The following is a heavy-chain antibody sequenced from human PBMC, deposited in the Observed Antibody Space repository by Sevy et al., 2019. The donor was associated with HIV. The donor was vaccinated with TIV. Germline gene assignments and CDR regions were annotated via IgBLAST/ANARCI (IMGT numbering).Heavy chain of an antibody. CDR3: ARDSGLRGTPYNWFDP. J-gene: IGHJ5*02. CDR2: IIPIFGTA. Sequence: ASVKVSCKASGGTFSSYAISWVRQAPGQGLEWMGGIIPIFGTANYAQKFQGRVTITADESTSTAYMELSSLRSEDTAVYYCARDSGLRGTPYNWFDPWGQGTLVTVSS. D-gene: IGHD4-17*01. V-gene: IGHV1-69*13. CDR1: GGTFSSYA.